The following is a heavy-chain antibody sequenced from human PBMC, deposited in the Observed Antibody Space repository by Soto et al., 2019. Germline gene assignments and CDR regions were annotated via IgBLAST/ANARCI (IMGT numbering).Heavy chain of an antibody. V-gene: IGHV1-18*01. Sequence: QVQLVQSGAEVKKPGASVKVSCKASGYTFTSYGISWVRQAPGQGLEWMGWISAYNGNTNYAQKLQGRVTMTTDTSTSTADMELRSLRSDDTAVYYCASWYDSTEGNYGMDVWGQGTTVTVSS. CDR2: ISAYNGNT. D-gene: IGHD3-22*01. J-gene: IGHJ6*02. CDR1: GYTFTSYG. CDR3: ASWYDSTEGNYGMDV.